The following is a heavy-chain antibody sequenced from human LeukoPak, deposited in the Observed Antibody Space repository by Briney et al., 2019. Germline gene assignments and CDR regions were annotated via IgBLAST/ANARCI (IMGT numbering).Heavy chain of an antibody. J-gene: IGHJ4*02. CDR2: MNPNSGNA. Sequence: ASVKVSCKASGYTFSIYDINWVRQPPGQGLEGMGWMNPNSGNAGSVQKFQGRVTMTRDTSISTAYMELSSLRSEDTAVYYCARDLTSRTFDYWGQGTLVTVSS. D-gene: IGHD4/OR15-4a*01. V-gene: IGHV1-8*01. CDR1: GYTFSIYD. CDR3: ARDLTSRTFDY.